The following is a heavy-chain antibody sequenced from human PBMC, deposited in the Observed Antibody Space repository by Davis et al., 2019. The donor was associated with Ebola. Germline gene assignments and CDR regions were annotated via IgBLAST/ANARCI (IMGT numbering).Heavy chain of an antibody. V-gene: IGHV1-69*13. Sequence: SVKVSCKTSGYTFTNYGITWVRQAPGQRLEWMGGIIPIFGTANYAQKFQGRVTITADESTSTAYMELSSLRSEDTAVYYCAREGSRAYGYWGQGTLVTVSS. J-gene: IGHJ4*02. D-gene: IGHD2-2*01. CDR1: GYTFTNYG. CDR3: AREGSRAYGY. CDR2: IIPIFGTA.